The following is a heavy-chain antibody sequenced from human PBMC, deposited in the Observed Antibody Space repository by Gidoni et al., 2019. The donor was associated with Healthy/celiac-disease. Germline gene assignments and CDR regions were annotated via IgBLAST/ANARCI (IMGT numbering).Heavy chain of an antibody. CDR3: ASAGDDYGDYPLGY. Sequence: QVQLQQWGAGLSKPSETLSLTCAVYGGSFSGYYWSWIRQPPGKGLEWIGEINHSGSTNYNPSLKSRVTISVDTSKNQFSLKLSSVTAADTAVYYCASAGDDYGDYPLGYWGQGTLVTVSS. V-gene: IGHV4-34*01. CDR1: GGSFSGYY. D-gene: IGHD4-17*01. CDR2: INHSGST. J-gene: IGHJ4*02.